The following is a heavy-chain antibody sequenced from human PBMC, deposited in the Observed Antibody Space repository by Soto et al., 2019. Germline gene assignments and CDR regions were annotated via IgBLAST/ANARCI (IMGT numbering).Heavy chain of an antibody. CDR3: ARDPTAVTTSTFDY. V-gene: IGHV3-30-3*01. J-gene: IGHJ4*02. D-gene: IGHD4-17*01. CDR2: ISYDGSNK. Sequence: QVQLVESGGGVVQPGRSLRLSCAASGFTFSSYAMHWVRQAPGKGLERVAVISYDGSNKYYADSVKGRFTISRDNSKNTLYLQMNSLRAEDTAVYYCARDPTAVTTSTFDYWGQGALVTVSS. CDR1: GFTFSSYA.